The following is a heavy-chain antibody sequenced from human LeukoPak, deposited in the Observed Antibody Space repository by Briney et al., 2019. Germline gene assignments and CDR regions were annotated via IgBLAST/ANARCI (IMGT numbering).Heavy chain of an antibody. CDR2: INHIGST. J-gene: IGHJ6*03. Sequence: SETLSLTCAVYGGSFSGYYRSWIRQPPGKGLEWIGEINHIGSTNYNPSLKSRVTISVDTSKNQFSLKLSSVTAADTAVYFAAAGRAGYYYYYMDVWGKGTTVTVSS. D-gene: IGHD6-13*01. CDR1: GGSFSGYY. V-gene: IGHV4-34*01. CDR3: AAGRAGYYYYYMDV.